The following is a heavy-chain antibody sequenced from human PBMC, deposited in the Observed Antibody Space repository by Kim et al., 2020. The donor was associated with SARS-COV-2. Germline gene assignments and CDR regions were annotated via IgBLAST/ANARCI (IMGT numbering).Heavy chain of an antibody. CDR3: AKGGYYGSGSYSTRNFDY. CDR2: ISGSGGST. CDR1: GFTFSSYA. J-gene: IGHJ4*02. Sequence: GGSLRLSCAASGFTFSSYAMSWVRQAPGKGLEWVSAISGSGGSTYYADSVKGRFTISRDNSKNTLYLQMNSLRAEDTAVYYCAKGGYYGSGSYSTRNFDYWGQGTLVTVSS. D-gene: IGHD3-10*01. V-gene: IGHV3-23*01.